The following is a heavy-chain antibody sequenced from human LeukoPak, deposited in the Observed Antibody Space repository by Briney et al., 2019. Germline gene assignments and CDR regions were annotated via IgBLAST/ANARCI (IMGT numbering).Heavy chain of an antibody. CDR2: MNPNSGNT. Sequence: ASVKVSCKASGYTFTSYDINWVRQATGQGLEWMGWMNPNSGNTGYAQKFQGRVTITADKSTSTAYMELSSLRSEDTAVYYCARRQLDYDYYYGMDVWGQGTTVTVSS. V-gene: IGHV1-8*03. CDR3: ARRQLDYDYYYGMDV. D-gene: IGHD6-13*01. CDR1: GYTFTSYD. J-gene: IGHJ6*02.